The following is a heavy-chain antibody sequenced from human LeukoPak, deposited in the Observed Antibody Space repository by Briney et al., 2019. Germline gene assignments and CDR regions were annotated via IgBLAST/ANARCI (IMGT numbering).Heavy chain of an antibody. Sequence: SGRSLRLSRAASGFTFDDFAMHWVRQAPGKGLEWVSGTNWNSGRIGYADSVKGRFTISRDNAKNSLYLQMNSLRAEDTAVYYCARGPLIAAAGTWWGQGTLVTVSS. D-gene: IGHD6-13*01. CDR2: TNWNSGRI. V-gene: IGHV3-9*01. CDR1: GFTFDDFA. CDR3: ARGPLIAAAGTW. J-gene: IGHJ4*02.